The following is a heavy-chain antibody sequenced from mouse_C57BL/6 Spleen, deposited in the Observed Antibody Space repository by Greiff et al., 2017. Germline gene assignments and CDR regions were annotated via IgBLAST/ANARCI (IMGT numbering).Heavy chain of an antibody. CDR1: GFSLTSYG. CDR2: LWGGGST. Sequence: QVQLQQSGPGLVAPSQSLSITCTVSGFSLTSYGVDWVRQPPGKGLEWLGVLWGGGSTNSNSPLMSRMSISKDNSKSQVVLKMNSRQTDDTAMYYCAKRSYDGAMDYWGQGTSVTVSS. CDR3: AKRSYDGAMDY. J-gene: IGHJ4*01. D-gene: IGHD2-12*01. V-gene: IGHV2-9*01.